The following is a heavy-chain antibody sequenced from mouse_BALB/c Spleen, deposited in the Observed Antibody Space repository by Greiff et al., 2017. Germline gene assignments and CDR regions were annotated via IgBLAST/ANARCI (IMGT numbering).Heavy chain of an antibody. CDR1: GFSLTSYG. V-gene: IGHV2-2*02. D-gene: IGHD2-4*01. Sequence: QVQLQQSGPGLVQPSQSLSITCTVSGFSLTSYGVHWVRQSPGKGLEWLGVIWSGGSTDYNAAFISRLSTSKDNSKSQVFFKMNSLQANDTAIYYCARNDTYDYDAYAMDYWGQGTSVTVSS. CDR2: IWSGGST. J-gene: IGHJ4*01. CDR3: ARNDTYDYDAYAMDY.